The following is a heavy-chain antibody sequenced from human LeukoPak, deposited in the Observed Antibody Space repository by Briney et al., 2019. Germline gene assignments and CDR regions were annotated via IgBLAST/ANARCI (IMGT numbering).Heavy chain of an antibody. CDR1: GGSISSGGYY. D-gene: IGHD3-22*01. J-gene: IGHJ4*02. CDR2: IYYSGST. CDR3: ARVHYYDSSGYFWPFGY. Sequence: PSQTLSLTCTVSGGSISSGGYYWSWIRQHPGKGLEWIGYIYYSGSTYYNPSLKSRVTISVDTSKNQFSLKLSSVTAADTAVYYCARVHYYDSSGYFWPFGYWGQGTLVTVSS. V-gene: IGHV4-31*03.